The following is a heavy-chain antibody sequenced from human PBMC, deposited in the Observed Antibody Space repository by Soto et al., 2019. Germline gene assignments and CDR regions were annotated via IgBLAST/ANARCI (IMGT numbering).Heavy chain of an antibody. CDR3: VKDRWVDV. V-gene: IGHV3-64D*06. CDR2: ISSNGGST. Sequence: GGSLRLSCSVSGFTLSSYAMHWVRQAPGKGLEYVSSISSNGGSTYYADSVKGRFTISRDNSKNTLYLQMRSLRPEDTALYYCVKDRWVDVWRQGTTVTVSS. CDR1: GFTLSSYA. J-gene: IGHJ6*02.